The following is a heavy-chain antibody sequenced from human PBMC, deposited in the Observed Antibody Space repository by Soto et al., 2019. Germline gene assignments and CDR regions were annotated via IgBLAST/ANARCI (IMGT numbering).Heavy chain of an antibody. J-gene: IGHJ3*01. CDR1: GGSFSGYF. D-gene: IGHD6-19*01. V-gene: IGHV4-34*01. CDR3: ARGGSSDWQVAFDF. CDR2: VNHNGRN. Sequence: SETLSVTCTVYGGSFSGYFWNWIRQSPGKGLEWIGKVNHNGRNNYNPSLKSRVTISMDMSKNQFSLKLTSVTAADTAVYYCARGGSSDWQVAFDFWGQGTMVTVSS.